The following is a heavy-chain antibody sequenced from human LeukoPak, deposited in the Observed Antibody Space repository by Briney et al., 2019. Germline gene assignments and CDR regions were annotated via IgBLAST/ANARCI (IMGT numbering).Heavy chain of an antibody. CDR1: GGSITSSSYY. V-gene: IGHV4-39*01. D-gene: IGHD3-9*01. J-gene: IGHJ4*02. CDR2: FYYSGST. Sequence: SETQSLTCTVSGGSITSSSYYWVWIRQPPGKGLEWIGSFYYSGSTYYNPSLKSRVTISVDTSKSQFSLKLSSVTAADTAVYYCATLFTYYDILTGYPLLDYWGQGTLVTVSS. CDR3: ATLFTYYDILTGYPLLDY.